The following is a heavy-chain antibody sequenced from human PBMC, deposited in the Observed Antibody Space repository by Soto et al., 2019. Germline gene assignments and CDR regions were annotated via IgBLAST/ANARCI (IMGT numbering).Heavy chain of an antibody. CDR2: IYYSGST. CDR1: GGSISSYY. J-gene: IGHJ4*02. V-gene: IGHV4-59*08. Sequence: SETLSLTCTVSGGSISSYYWSWIRQPPGKGLEWIGYIYYSGSTNYNPSLKSRVTISVDTSKNQFSLKLSSVTAADTAVYYCARRDWSISWYFDYWGQGTLVTVSS. D-gene: IGHD3-9*01. CDR3: ARRDWSISWYFDY.